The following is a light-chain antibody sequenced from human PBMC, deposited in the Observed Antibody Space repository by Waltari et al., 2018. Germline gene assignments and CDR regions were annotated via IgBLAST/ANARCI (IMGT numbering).Light chain of an antibody. CDR3: CAFAGYGVYV. J-gene: IGLJ1*01. Sequence: SHHHPGGAPKLLIYEVSKRPSGVSSRFSGSKSGKTASLTISGLQAEDEGDYYCCAFAGYGVYVFGSGTHVAVL. V-gene: IGLV2-23*02. CDR2: EVS.